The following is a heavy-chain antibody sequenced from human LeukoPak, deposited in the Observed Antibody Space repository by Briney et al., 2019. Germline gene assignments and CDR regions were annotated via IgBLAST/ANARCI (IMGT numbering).Heavy chain of an antibody. Sequence: GGSLRLSCAASGFTFGGFWMSWVRQAPGRGLEWVANINPDCSIKYYVDSIKGRFSISRDNAKNSLYLQMNSLRAEDTAVYYCASGFLQWLYWGQGTLVVVSS. J-gene: IGHJ4*02. CDR1: GFTFGGFW. V-gene: IGHV3-7*01. CDR2: INPDCSIK. CDR3: ASGFLQWLY. D-gene: IGHD3-3*01.